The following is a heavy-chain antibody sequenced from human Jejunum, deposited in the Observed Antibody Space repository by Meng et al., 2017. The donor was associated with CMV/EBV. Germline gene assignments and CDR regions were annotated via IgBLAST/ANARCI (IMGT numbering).Heavy chain of an antibody. J-gene: IGHJ6*02. CDR1: GYTFASSD. Sequence: SGYTFASSDINWVRQATGQGLEWMGWMNPNNGNTGYGQKFQGRVTLTRNTAISTAYMELSSLRSEDTAVYYCLLTPRRVGHGMDVWGQGTTVTVSS. CDR3: LLTPRRVGHGMDV. CDR2: MNPNNGNT. V-gene: IGHV1-8*01. D-gene: IGHD2-15*01.